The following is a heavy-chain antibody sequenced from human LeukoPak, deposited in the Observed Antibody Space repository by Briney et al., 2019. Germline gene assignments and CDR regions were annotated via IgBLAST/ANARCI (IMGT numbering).Heavy chain of an antibody. CDR1: GFTFSSYS. D-gene: IGHD5-24*01. CDR3: AKRDGYKLDL. Sequence: GGSLRLSCAASGFTFSSYSMTWHRQAPGKGLEWVSAISGSGGSTYYADSVKGRFTISRDNPKNTLFLQMNSLRAEDTAVYYCAKRDGYKLDLWGRGTLVTVSS. V-gene: IGHV3-23*01. CDR2: ISGSGGST. J-gene: IGHJ2*01.